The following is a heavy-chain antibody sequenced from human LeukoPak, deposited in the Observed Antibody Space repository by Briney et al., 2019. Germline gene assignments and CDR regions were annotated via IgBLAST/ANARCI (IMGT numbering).Heavy chain of an antibody. CDR1: GFPFSSYG. V-gene: IGHV3-30*18. CDR3: SKVSSSYNFHYGLDL. CDR2: ISYDGANK. Sequence: GGSLTLSCAASGFPFSSYGMYWVRQAPPKGLEWVSVISYDGANKYYADPVKDRFTTFRDNSKNTLYLQMNSLICDANTVYFCSKVSSSYNFHYGLDLWGQGTTVTLSS. D-gene: IGHD6-13*01. J-gene: IGHJ6*02.